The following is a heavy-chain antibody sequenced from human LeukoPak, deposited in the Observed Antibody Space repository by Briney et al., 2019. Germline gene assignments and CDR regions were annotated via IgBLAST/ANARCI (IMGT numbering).Heavy chain of an antibody. D-gene: IGHD5-12*01. CDR2: IKSKTDGGTT. CDR1: GFTFSNAW. V-gene: IGHV3-15*01. J-gene: IGHJ4*02. Sequence: GGSLRLSCAASGFTFSNAWMSWVRQAPGKGLEWVGRIKSKTDGGTTDYAAPVKGRFTISRDDSKNTLYLQMNSLKTEDTAVYYCAQARSSSGYGPLGFYWGQGTLVTVSS. CDR3: AQARSSSGYGPLGFY.